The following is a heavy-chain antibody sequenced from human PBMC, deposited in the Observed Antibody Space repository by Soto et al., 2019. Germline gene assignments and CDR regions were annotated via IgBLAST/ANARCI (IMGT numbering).Heavy chain of an antibody. Sequence: ASVKVSCKASGYTFTSYYMHWVRQAPGQGLEWMGIINPSGGSTSYAQKFQGRVTMTRDTSTSTVYMELSSLRSEDTAVYYCARDLWPYLYDFWSDYYNYYYYGMDVWGQGTTVTVSS. CDR3: ARDLWPYLYDFWSDYYNYYYYGMDV. D-gene: IGHD3-3*01. V-gene: IGHV1-46*01. J-gene: IGHJ6*02. CDR1: GYTFTSYY. CDR2: INPSGGST.